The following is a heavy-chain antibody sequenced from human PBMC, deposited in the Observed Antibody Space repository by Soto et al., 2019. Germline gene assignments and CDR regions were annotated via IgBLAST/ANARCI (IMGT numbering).Heavy chain of an antibody. CDR1: GFTFSDYY. CDR3: ARDIVVVPAAMPCDSDAFDI. D-gene: IGHD2-2*01. CDR2: ISSSGSTI. J-gene: IGHJ3*02. Sequence: QVQLVESGGGLVKPGGSLRLSCAASGFTFSDYYMSWIRQAPGKGLEWVSYISSSGSTIYYADSVKGRFTISRDNAKNSLYLQMNSLRAEDTAVYYCARDIVVVPAAMPCDSDAFDIWGQGTMVSVSS. V-gene: IGHV3-11*01.